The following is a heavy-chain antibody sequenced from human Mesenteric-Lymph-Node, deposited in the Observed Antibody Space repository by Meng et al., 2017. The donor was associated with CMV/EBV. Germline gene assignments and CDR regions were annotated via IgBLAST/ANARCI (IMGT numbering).Heavy chain of an antibody. J-gene: IGHJ5*02. D-gene: IGHD3-16*01. CDR3: ARERDSRWGWFDP. V-gene: IGHV4-59*01. CDR1: GGSISSYY. Sequence: GSLRLSCTVSGGSISSYYWSWIRQPPGKGLEWIGYIYYSGSTNYNPSLKSRVTISVDTSKNQFSLKLSSVTAADTAVYYCARERDSRWGWFDPWGQGTLVTVSS. CDR2: IYYSGST.